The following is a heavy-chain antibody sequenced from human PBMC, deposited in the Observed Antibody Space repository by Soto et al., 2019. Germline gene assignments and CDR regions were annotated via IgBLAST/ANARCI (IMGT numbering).Heavy chain of an antibody. D-gene: IGHD5-12*01. CDR2: ISSSSSTI. V-gene: IGHV3-48*01. CDR1: GFTFSSYS. CDR3: ARDPHSGYDPRGGY. Sequence: GGSLRLSCAASGFTFSSYSMNWVRQAPGKGLEWVSYISSSSSTIYYADSVKGRFTISRDNAKNSLYLQMNSLRAEDTAVYYCARDPHSGYDPRGGYWGQGTLVTVSS. J-gene: IGHJ4*02.